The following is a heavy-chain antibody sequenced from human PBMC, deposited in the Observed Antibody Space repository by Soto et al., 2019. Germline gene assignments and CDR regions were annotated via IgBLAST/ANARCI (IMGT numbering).Heavy chain of an antibody. CDR1: GFTVSSNY. J-gene: IGHJ4*02. V-gene: IGHV3-53*01. Sequence: PVGSLRLSCAASGFTVSSNYMSWVRQAPGKGLEWVSVIYSGGTTYYADSVKGRFTISRHNSKNSLYLQMNSLRAEDTAVYYCARDISWDNGSGSYFYYWGQGTLVTVSP. CDR2: IYSGGTT. CDR3: ARDISWDNGSGSYFYY. D-gene: IGHD3-10*01.